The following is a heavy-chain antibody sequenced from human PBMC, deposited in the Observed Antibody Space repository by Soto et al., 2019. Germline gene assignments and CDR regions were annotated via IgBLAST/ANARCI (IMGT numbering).Heavy chain of an antibody. Sequence: LSLTSSVSGGSLSKYYWSWIRQPAGKGLEWIGRISTSGHVVSKVSLRSRLTMSVDMSNNHFSLKLTSVTAADTAVYYCARDNNDFWSLYPLAFNYWGQGALVTVS. CDR1: GGSLSKYY. CDR3: ARDNNDFWSLYPLAFNY. D-gene: IGHD3-3*01. J-gene: IGHJ4*02. CDR2: ISTSGHV. V-gene: IGHV4-4*07.